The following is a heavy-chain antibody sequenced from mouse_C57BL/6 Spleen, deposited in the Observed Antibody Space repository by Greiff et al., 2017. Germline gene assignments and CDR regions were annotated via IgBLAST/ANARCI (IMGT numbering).Heavy chain of an antibody. V-gene: IGHV1-81*01. CDR3: ARGDYYGSSPALFAY. D-gene: IGHD1-1*01. J-gene: IGHJ3*01. CDR2: IYPRSGNT. Sequence: VQLQQSGAELARPGASVKLSCKASGYTFTSYGISWVKQRTGQGLEWIGEIYPRSGNTYYNEKFKGKATLTADKSSSTAYMELRSLTSEDSAVYFCARGDYYGSSPALFAYWGQGTLVTVSA. CDR1: GYTFTSYG.